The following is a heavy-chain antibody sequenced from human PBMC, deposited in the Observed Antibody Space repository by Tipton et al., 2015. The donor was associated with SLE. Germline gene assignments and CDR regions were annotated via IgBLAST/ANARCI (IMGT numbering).Heavy chain of an antibody. CDR3: ARDLSLGSDLGAFDI. CDR1: GFTFSDYY. Sequence: SLRLSCAASGFTFSDYYMSWIRQAPGKGLEWVSYISSSSSYIYYADSVKGRFTISRDNAKNSLYLQMNSLRAEDTAVYYCARDLSLGSDLGAFDIWGQGTMVTVSS. D-gene: IGHD6-19*01. V-gene: IGHV3-11*06. J-gene: IGHJ3*02. CDR2: ISSSSSYI.